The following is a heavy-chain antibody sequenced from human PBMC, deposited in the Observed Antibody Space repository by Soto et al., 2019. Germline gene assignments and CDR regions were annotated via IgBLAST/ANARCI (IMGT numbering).Heavy chain of an antibody. CDR1: GLTFSSHA. D-gene: IGHD3-3*01. V-gene: IGHV3-23*01. CDR2: VSGSGGSV. Sequence: EVQLLESGGGLVQPGGSLRLSCAASGLTFSSHAMSWVRQPPGKGLEWISGVSGSGGSVYYADSVKGRFTISRDNSTSALFLQMYSLRAEDRAVDNCALGLGFLEWLLHYWGQGNLVTVSS. J-gene: IGHJ4*02. CDR3: ALGLGFLEWLLHY.